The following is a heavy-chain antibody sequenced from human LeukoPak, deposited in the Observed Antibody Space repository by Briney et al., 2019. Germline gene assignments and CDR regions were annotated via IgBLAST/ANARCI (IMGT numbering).Heavy chain of an antibody. CDR2: IYYSGST. Sequence: PSETLSLTCTVSGASISSGDYYWSWIRQPPGKGLEWIGYIYYSGSTYYNPSLKSRVTISVDTSKNQFSLKLSSVTAADTAVYYCARVGGNYDFWSGYYQFDYWGQGTLVTVSS. CDR3: ARVGGNYDFWSGYYQFDY. V-gene: IGHV4-30-4*01. J-gene: IGHJ4*02. CDR1: GASISSGDYY. D-gene: IGHD3-3*01.